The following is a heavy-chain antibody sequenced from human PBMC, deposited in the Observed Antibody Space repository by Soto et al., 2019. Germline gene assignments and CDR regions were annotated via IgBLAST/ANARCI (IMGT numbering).Heavy chain of an antibody. V-gene: IGHV5-51*01. Sequence: PGQSLKISCKGSGYSFTSYWIGWVRQMPGKGLEWMGIIYPGDSDTRYSPSFQGQVTISADKSISTAYLQWSSLKASDTAMYDCARQGYEFWRSASYGMDVWGQGTTVTVSS. CDR3: ARQGYEFWRSASYGMDV. J-gene: IGHJ6*02. D-gene: IGHD3-3*01. CDR2: IYPGDSDT. CDR1: GYSFTSYW.